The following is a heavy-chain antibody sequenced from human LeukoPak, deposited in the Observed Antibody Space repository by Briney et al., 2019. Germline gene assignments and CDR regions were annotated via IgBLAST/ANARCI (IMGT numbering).Heavy chain of an antibody. CDR2: INPNSGGT. CDR3: ARPPWWELLPDAFDI. J-gene: IGHJ3*02. CDR1: GYTFTSYG. D-gene: IGHD1-26*01. Sequence: ASVKVSCKASGYTFTSYGISWVRQAPGQGLEWMGWINPNSGGTNYAQKFQGRVTMTRDTSISTAYMELSRLRSDDTAVYYCARPPWWELLPDAFDIWGQGTMVTVSS. V-gene: IGHV1-2*02.